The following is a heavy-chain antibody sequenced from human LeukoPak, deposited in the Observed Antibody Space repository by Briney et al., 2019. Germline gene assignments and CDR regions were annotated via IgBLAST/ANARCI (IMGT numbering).Heavy chain of an antibody. Sequence: GGSLRLSCVASGFTFSSYSMNWVRQAPGKGLEWVSSISRSSSYINYADSLKGRFTISRDNAKNSVYLQMNSLRAEDTAVYYCVGHSDYWGQGTLVTVSS. CDR2: ISRSSSYI. CDR1: GFTFSSYS. V-gene: IGHV3-21*01. CDR3: VGHSDY. J-gene: IGHJ4*02. D-gene: IGHD3-16*01.